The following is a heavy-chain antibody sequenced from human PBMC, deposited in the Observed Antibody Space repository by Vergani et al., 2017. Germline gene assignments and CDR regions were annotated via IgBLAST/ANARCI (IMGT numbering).Heavy chain of an antibody. CDR3: ARDVRYYYAMDV. J-gene: IGHJ6*02. CDR2: ISGSSSYT. CDR1: GFNFSDYY. V-gene: IGHV3-11*06. Sequence: QVQLVESGGGLVKPGGSLRLSCAASGFNFSDYYMNWIRQPPGKGLEWVSYISGSSSYTNYADSVKGRFTISRDNAKNSLYLQMNSLRAEDTAVYYCARDVRYYYAMDVWGQGTTVTVSS.